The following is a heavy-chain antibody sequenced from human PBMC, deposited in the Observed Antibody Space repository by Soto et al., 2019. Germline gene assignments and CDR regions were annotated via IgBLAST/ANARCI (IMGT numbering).Heavy chain of an antibody. Sequence: EVQLVESGGGLVQPGRSLRLSCAASGFTFGDYAMHWVRQAPGKGLEWVSGISWNSVSSGYADSVKGRFTISRDNAQSSLYLPLYNLTRDDTALYYCVTVAVIGPLVYYYDMDVWGQWTAVTVSS. CDR3: VTVAVIGPLVYYYDMDV. CDR1: GFTFGDYA. D-gene: IGHD2-21*01. J-gene: IGHJ6*02. CDR2: ISWNSVSS. V-gene: IGHV3-9*01.